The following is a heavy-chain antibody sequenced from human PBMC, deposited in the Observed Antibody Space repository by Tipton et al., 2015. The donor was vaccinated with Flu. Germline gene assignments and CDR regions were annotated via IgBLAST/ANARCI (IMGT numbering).Heavy chain of an antibody. CDR3: ASYTGINAFDI. CDR2: IYYFGST. CDR1: GGSISNYY. Sequence: LRLSCTVSGGSISNYYWSWIRQPPGKDLEWIGYIYYFGSTTYNPSLKSRVTISIDTSQNQFFLKLSSMTAADTAVYYCASYTGINAFDIWCQGTMVTVSS. D-gene: IGHD1-26*01. V-gene: IGHV4-59*01. J-gene: IGHJ3*02.